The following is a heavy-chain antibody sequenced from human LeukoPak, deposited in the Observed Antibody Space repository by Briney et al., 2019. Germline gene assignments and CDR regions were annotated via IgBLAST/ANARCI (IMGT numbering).Heavy chain of an antibody. CDR3: ARETHTDIVVVPAAMSGTNWFDP. Sequence: GASVKVSCKASGYTFTGYYMHWVRQAPGQGLERMGSINPKSGGTNYAQRFQGRVTMTRDTSISTAYMELSRLRSDDTAVYYCARETHTDIVVVPAAMSGTNWFDPWGQGTLVTVSS. CDR2: INPKSGGT. D-gene: IGHD2-2*01. CDR1: GYTFTGYY. J-gene: IGHJ5*02. V-gene: IGHV1-2*02.